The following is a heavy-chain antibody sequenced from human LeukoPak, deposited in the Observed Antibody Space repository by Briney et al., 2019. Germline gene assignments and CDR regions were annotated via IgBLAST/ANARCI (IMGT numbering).Heavy chain of an antibody. Sequence: SETLSLTCTVSGGSISGHYCTWIRQPPGKGLEWIGQIHYSGRPDYNPSLKSRVTISVDTSKNQLSLKVTSVTGADTAVYYCARFGVDYDMDVWGQGTTVTVSS. CDR3: ARFGVDYDMDV. CDR1: GGSISGHY. CDR2: IHYSGRP. J-gene: IGHJ6*02. V-gene: IGHV4-59*11. D-gene: IGHD3-16*01.